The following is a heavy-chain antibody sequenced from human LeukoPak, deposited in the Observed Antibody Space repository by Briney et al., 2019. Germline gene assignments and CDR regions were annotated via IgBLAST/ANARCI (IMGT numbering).Heavy chain of an antibody. D-gene: IGHD5-12*01. J-gene: IGHJ4*02. CDR1: GFTFSSYG. Sequence: PGGSLRLSCAASGFTFSSYGMHWVRQAPGKGLEWVAFIRYDGSNKYYADSVKGRFTISRDNSKNTLYLQMNSLRAEDTAVYYCAKEWLGSQGPFDYWGQGTLVTVSS. V-gene: IGHV3-30*02. CDR3: AKEWLGSQGPFDY. CDR2: IRYDGSNK.